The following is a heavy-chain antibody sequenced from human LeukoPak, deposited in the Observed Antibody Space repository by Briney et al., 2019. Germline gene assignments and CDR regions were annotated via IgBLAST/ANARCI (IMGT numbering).Heavy chain of an antibody. CDR3: ASDRVFYGLDV. Sequence: RTGGSLRLSCAASGFTFSSYWMHWVRHAPGKGLMWVSRIKSDGSETSYADSVKGRFTISRDNARNTLYLQMNSLRPEDTAIYYCASDRVFYGLDVWGQGTTVTVSS. V-gene: IGHV3-74*01. CDR2: IKSDGSET. J-gene: IGHJ6*02. CDR1: GFTFSSYW.